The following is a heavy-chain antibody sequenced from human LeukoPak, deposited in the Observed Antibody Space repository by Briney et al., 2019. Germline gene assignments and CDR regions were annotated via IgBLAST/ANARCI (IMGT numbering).Heavy chain of an antibody. J-gene: IGHJ5*02. CDR2: ISGSSSSI. Sequence: GGSLRLSCAASGFTFSSYSMSWVRQAPGKGLEWVSSISGSSSSIYYAESVKGRFTISRDNAKNSLYLQMNSLRAEDTAVYYCARGPGSGRNYNWFDPWGQGTLVTVSS. D-gene: IGHD3-10*01. V-gene: IGHV3-21*01. CDR3: ARGPGSGRNYNWFDP. CDR1: GFTFSSYS.